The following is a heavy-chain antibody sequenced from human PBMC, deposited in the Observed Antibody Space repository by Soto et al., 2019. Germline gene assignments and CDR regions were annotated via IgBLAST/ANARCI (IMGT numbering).Heavy chain of an antibody. Sequence: QVQLVQSGAEVKKPGSSVKVSCKASGGTFSSYTISWVRQAPGQGLEWMGRIIPILGIGNYAQKFQGRVTITADKSTSTAYMELSSLRSEDTAVYYCAVRYGDRDYWGQGTLVTVSS. CDR2: IIPILGIG. D-gene: IGHD4-17*01. CDR3: AVRYGDRDY. CDR1: GGTFSSYT. J-gene: IGHJ4*02. V-gene: IGHV1-69*02.